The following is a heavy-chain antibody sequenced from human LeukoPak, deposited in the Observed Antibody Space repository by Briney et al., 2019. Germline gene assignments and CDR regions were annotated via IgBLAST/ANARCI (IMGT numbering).Heavy chain of an antibody. CDR1: GASISGTNW. CDR2: IYHSGST. J-gene: IGHJ4*02. CDR3: ARNYGDNNFDY. D-gene: IGHD4-17*01. V-gene: IGHV4-4*02. Sequence: SETLSLTCAVSGASISGTNWWSWVRQPPGKGLEWSGEIYHSGSTNYNPSLKSRVTISVDKSKNQFSLKLTSVTAADTAVYYCARNYGDNNFDYWGQGTLVTVSS.